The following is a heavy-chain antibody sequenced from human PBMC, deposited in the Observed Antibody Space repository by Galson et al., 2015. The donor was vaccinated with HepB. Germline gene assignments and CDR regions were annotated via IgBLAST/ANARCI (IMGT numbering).Heavy chain of an antibody. D-gene: IGHD3-16*01. CDR3: ARDRLRFLYFDL. J-gene: IGHJ2*01. CDR1: GGSISSYH. CDR2: IYSSGST. Sequence: TLSLTCTVSGGSISSYHWSWIRQPPGKGLEWIGYIYSSGSTSYNPSLKSRVTISVDTSKNQLSLKLRSVTAADTAVYYCARDRLRFLYFDLWGRGTLVTVSS. V-gene: IGHV4-59*01.